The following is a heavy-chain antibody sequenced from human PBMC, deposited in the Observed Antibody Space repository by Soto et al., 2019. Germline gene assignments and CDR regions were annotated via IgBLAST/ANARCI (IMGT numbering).Heavy chain of an antibody. J-gene: IGHJ6*03. CDR1: GFTFSSYW. CDR3: ARVGTGYYYKDV. V-gene: IGHV3-74*01. D-gene: IGHD1-1*01. Sequence: GGSLRLSCAASGFTFSSYWMHWVRQAPGKGLVWVSRINSDGRITTYADSVKGRFTVSRDNAKNTLYLEMNSLRPEDTAVYYSARVGTGYYYKDVWGKGTTVTVSS. CDR2: INSDGRIT.